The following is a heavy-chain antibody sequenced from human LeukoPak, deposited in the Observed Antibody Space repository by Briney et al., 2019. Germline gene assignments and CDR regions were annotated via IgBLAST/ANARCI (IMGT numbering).Heavy chain of an antibody. Sequence: ASVKVSCKASGGTFSSYAISWVRQAPGQGLEWMGGIIPIFGTANYAQKFQGRVTITADESTSTAYMELSSLRSEDTAVYYCASHNPDMEYCSSTSCYGYYGMDVWGQVTTVTVSS. D-gene: IGHD2-2*01. J-gene: IGHJ6*02. CDR3: ASHNPDMEYCSSTSCYGYYGMDV. CDR2: IIPIFGTA. CDR1: GGTFSSYA. V-gene: IGHV1-69*13.